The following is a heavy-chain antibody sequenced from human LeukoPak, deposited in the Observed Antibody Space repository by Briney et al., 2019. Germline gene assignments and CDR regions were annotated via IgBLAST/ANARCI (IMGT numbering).Heavy chain of an antibody. CDR1: GFTFSSYA. V-gene: IGHV3-23*01. CDR3: AKDDRYYYDSSGYYQT. J-gene: IGHJ5*02. CDR2: ISGSGGST. D-gene: IGHD3-22*01. Sequence: GGSLRLSCAASGFTFSSYAMSWVRQAPGKGLEWVSAISGSGGSTYYADSVKGRFTISRDNSKNTLYLQMNSLRAEGTAVYYCAKDDRYYYDSSGYYQTWGQGTLVTVSS.